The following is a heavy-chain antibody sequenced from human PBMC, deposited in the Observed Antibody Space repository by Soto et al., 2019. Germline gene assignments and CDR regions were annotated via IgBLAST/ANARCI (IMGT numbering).Heavy chain of an antibody. CDR3: AGYNYGSYAFDI. V-gene: IGHV4-4*07. CDR1: GDSINNYS. D-gene: IGHD3-10*01. Sequence: SETLSLTCTVSGDSINNYSWSWIRQPAGKGLEWIGRIYTSGTTNYNPSLKSRITMSVDTSKNQFSLKLSSVTAADTAVYYCAGYNYGSYAFDIWGQGTLVTVSS. CDR2: IYTSGTT. J-gene: IGHJ3*02.